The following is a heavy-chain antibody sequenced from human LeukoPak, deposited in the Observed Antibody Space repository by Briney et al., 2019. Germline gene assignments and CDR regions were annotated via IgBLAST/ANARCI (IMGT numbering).Heavy chain of an antibody. V-gene: IGHV4-34*01. Sequence: SETLSLTCAVYGGSFSGYYWSWIRQPPGKGLEWIGEINHSGSTNYDPSLKSRVTISVDTSKDQFSLKLSSVTAADTAVYYCARGLIAARRPFDYWGQGTLVTVSS. CDR2: INHSGST. J-gene: IGHJ4*02. CDR3: ARGLIAARRPFDY. CDR1: GGSFSGYY. D-gene: IGHD6-6*01.